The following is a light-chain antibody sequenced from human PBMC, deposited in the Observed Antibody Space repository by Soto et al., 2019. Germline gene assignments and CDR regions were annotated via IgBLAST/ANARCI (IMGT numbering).Light chain of an antibody. Sequence: QSVLTQPPSASGTPGQRVTISCSGGTSDIGSNTVNWYQQLPGTAPKLLIYSNDQRPSGVPDRFSGSKSGTSASLAISGFQSEDEADYYCAAWDDSLNGPVFGGGTQLTVL. V-gene: IGLV1-44*01. J-gene: IGLJ7*01. CDR2: SND. CDR3: AAWDDSLNGPV. CDR1: TSDIGSNT.